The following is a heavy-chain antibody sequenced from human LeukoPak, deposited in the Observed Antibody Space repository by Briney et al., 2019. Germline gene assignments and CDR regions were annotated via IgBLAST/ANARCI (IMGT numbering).Heavy chain of an antibody. D-gene: IGHD2-2*01. Sequence: SETLSLTCTVSGGSISSSSYYWGWIRQPPGKGLEWIGSIYYSGSTYYNPSLKSRVTISVDTSKNQFSLKLSSVTAADTAVYYCARREGRYCSSTSCYGSKLRHNWFDPWGQGTLVTVSS. CDR3: ARREGRYCSSTSCYGSKLRHNWFDP. CDR1: GGSISSSSYY. J-gene: IGHJ5*02. CDR2: IYYSGST. V-gene: IGHV4-39*07.